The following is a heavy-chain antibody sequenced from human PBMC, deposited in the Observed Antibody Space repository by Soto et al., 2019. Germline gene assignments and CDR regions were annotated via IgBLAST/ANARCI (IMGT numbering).Heavy chain of an antibody. Sequence: QLQLQESGPGLVKPSETLSLTCTVSGGSISSSSYYWGWIRQPPGKGLEWIGSIYYSGSTYYNPSLKSRVTISVDTSKNQFSLKLSSVTAADTAVYYCARRRSDSSGWGVRYYYAMDVWGQGTTVTVSS. J-gene: IGHJ6*02. CDR2: IYYSGST. V-gene: IGHV4-39*01. D-gene: IGHD6-19*01. CDR1: GGSISSSSYY. CDR3: ARRRSDSSGWGVRYYYAMDV.